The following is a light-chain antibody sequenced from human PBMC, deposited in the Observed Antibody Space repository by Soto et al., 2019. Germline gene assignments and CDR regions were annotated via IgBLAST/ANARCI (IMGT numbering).Light chain of an antibody. CDR2: KAS. V-gene: IGKV1-5*03. Sequence: DIQMTQSPSTLSASVGDRVTITCRASQSISYWLAWYQQKPGKAPNLLIYKASSLESGVPSRFSGSGSGTDFTLTISSLQPDDFATYYCQQYNNYWTFGQGTNVQLK. CDR1: QSISYW. J-gene: IGKJ1*01. CDR3: QQYNNYWT.